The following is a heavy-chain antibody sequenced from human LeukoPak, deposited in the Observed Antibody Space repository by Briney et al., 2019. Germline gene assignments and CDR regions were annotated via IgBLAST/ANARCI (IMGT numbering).Heavy chain of an antibody. CDR3: ARGGGSWKGAFDI. Sequence: PSETLSLTCAVSGGSISSSNWWSWVRQPPGKGLERIGEIYHSGSTNYNPSLKSRVTISVDKSKNQFSLKLSSVTAADTAVYYCARGGGSWKGAFDIWGQGTMVTVSS. J-gene: IGHJ3*02. V-gene: IGHV4-4*02. CDR1: GGSISSSNW. CDR2: IYHSGST. D-gene: IGHD2-15*01.